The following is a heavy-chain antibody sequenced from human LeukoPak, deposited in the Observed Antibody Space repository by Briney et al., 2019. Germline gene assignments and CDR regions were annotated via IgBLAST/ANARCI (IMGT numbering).Heavy chain of an antibody. CDR1: GFTFSSYW. CDR2: IKQDGSVK. J-gene: IGHJ6*02. Sequence: PGGSLRLSCAASGFTFSSYWMSWVRQAPGKGLEWVANIKQDGSVKYYVDSVKGRFTISRDNAKNSLYLQMNSLRAEDTAVYYCAKDRLTYYYYGMDVWGQGTRSPSP. D-gene: IGHD3-16*01. CDR3: AKDRLTYYYYGMDV. V-gene: IGHV3-7*04.